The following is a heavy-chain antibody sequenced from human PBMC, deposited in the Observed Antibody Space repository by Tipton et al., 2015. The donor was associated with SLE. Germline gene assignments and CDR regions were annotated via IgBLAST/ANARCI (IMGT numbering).Heavy chain of an antibody. CDR3: AIVRTYYYDSSGSAFDY. J-gene: IGHJ4*02. CDR1: GYTFTGYY. Sequence: QLVQSGAEVKKPGASVKVSCKASGYTFTGYYMHWVRQAPGQGLEWMGRINPNSGGTNYAQKFQGRVTMTRDTSISTAYMELSRLRSDDTAVYYCAIVRTYYYDSSGSAFDYWGQGTLVTVSS. D-gene: IGHD3-22*01. CDR2: INPNSGGT. V-gene: IGHV1-2*06.